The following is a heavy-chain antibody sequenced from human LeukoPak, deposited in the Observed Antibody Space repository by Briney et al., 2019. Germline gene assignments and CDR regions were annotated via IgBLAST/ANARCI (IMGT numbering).Heavy chain of an antibody. CDR2: ISSSSSYI. D-gene: IGHD3-10*01. CDR1: GFTFSTYD. Sequence: GGSLRLSCAASGFTFSTYDMTWVRQAPGKGLEWVSSISSSSSYIYYADSVKGRFTISRDNAKNSLYLQMNSLRAEDTAVYYCARDKLLWFGPFYGYMDVWGKGTTVTVSS. J-gene: IGHJ6*03. V-gene: IGHV3-21*01. CDR3: ARDKLLWFGPFYGYMDV.